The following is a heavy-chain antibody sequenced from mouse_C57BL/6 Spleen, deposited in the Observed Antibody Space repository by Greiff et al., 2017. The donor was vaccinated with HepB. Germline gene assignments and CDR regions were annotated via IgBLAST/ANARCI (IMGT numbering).Heavy chain of an antibody. CDR3: ARDGDGYYERCAY. CDR1: GYTFTSYW. D-gene: IGHD2-3*01. Sequence: QVQLQQSGAELAKPGASVKLSCKASGYTFTSYWLHWVKQRPGQGLEWIGYINPSSGYTKYNQKFKDKATLTADKSSSTAYMQLSSLTYEDSAVYYCARDGDGYYERCAYWGQGTLVTVSA. J-gene: IGHJ3*01. CDR2: INPSSGYT. V-gene: IGHV1-7*01.